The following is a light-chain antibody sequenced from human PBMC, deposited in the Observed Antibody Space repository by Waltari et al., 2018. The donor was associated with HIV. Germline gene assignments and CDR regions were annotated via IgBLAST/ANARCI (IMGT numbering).Light chain of an antibody. CDR1: KSNIGAGYA. CDR2: GNN. V-gene: IGLV1-40*01. CDR3: QSWDDSLSGYV. J-gene: IGLJ1*01. Sequence: QSVLTQPPSLSAAPGPTVTTSCTGSKSNIGAGYAVRWYQQVPGTPPKLLIYGNNNRPSGVPERCSGAKSGTSASLAITGLQAEDEADYYCQSWDDSLSGYVFGTGSKVTVL.